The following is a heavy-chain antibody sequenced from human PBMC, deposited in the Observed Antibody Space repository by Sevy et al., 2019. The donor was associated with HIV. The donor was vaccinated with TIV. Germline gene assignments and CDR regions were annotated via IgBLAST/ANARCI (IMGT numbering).Heavy chain of an antibody. J-gene: IGHJ4*02. D-gene: IGHD3-10*01. CDR2: INCHGGNT. Sequence: GGSLRLSCVVSGFTFDDYGMSWVRQAAGKGLEWVSGINCHGGNTGYADSVKGRFTVSRDNAKNSLYLQMNNLRAEDTALYYCARGLPSVYDPTSGVHDYWDQGTLVTVSS. CDR1: GFTFDDYG. CDR3: ARGLPSVYDPTSGVHDY. V-gene: IGHV3-20*04.